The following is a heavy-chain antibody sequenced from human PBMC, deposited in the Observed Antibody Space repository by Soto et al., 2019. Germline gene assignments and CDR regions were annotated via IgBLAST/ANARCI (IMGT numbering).Heavy chain of an antibody. CDR3: ARGRRPNVWGSYRHLPYYYYGMDV. CDR2: INHSGST. J-gene: IGHJ6*02. V-gene: IGHV4-34*01. D-gene: IGHD3-16*02. Sequence: PSETLSLTCAVYGGSFSGYYWSWIRQPPGKGLEWIGEINHSGSTNYNPSLQSRVTISVDTSKNQFSLRLSSVTAADTAVYYCARGRRPNVWGSYRHLPYYYYGMDVWGQGTTVTVSS. CDR1: GGSFSGYY.